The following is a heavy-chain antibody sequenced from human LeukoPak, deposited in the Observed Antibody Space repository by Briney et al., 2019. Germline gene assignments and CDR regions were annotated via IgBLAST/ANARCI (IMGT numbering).Heavy chain of an antibody. V-gene: IGHV3-7*01. CDR1: GFTFSSYS. CDR2: IKQDDSEI. D-gene: IGHD2-2*02. J-gene: IGHJ4*02. Sequence: PGGSLRLSCAASGFTFSSYSMNWVRQAPGKGLEWVASIKQDDSEIYFVDSVKGRFTISRDNAKNSLFLQMNSLRAEDTAVYYCARVFCSSTNCYRGGPFDYWGQGTLVTVSS. CDR3: ARVFCSSTNCYRGGPFDY.